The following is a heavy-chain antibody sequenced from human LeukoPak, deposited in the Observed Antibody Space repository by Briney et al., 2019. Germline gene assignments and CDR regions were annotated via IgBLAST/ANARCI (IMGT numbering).Heavy chain of an antibody. CDR2: FDPEDGET. D-gene: IGHD3-10*01. CDR1: GYTLTELS. J-gene: IGHJ6*04. V-gene: IGHV1-24*01. Sequence: ASVTVSCKVSGYTLTELSMHWERQAPGKGLEWMGGFDPEDGETIYAQKFQGRVTMTEDTSTDAAYMELSSLRSEDTAVYYCATSKGLWFGSDSYYYYGMDAWGKGTTVTVSS. CDR3: ATSKGLWFGSDSYYYYGMDA.